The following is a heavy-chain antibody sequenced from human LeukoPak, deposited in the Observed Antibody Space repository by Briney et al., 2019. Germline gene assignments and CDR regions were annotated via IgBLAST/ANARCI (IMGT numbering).Heavy chain of an antibody. V-gene: IGHV4-39*01. CDR1: GGSISSSSYY. CDR3: ATYCTNGVCYSGSLDWYFDL. J-gene: IGHJ2*01. CDR2: IYYSGST. Sequence: PSETLSLTCTVSGGSISSSSYYWGWIRQPPGKGLEWIGSIYYSGSTYYNPSLKSRVTISVDTSKNQFSLKLSSVTAADTAVYYCATYCTNGVCYSGSLDWYFDLWGRGTLVTVSS. D-gene: IGHD2-8*01.